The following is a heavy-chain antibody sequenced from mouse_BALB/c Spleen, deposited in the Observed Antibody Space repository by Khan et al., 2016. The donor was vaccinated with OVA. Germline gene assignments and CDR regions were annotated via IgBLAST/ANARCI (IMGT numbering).Heavy chain of an antibody. Sequence: EVQLQESGPGLVKPSQSLSLTCTVTGYSITSNYAWNWIRQFPGNKLEWMGYISYSGSTSYNPSLKSRLSITRDTSKNQFFLQLSSVTTEDTATYYCARGNYYGYAMDYWGQGTSVTVSS. CDR3: ARGNYYGYAMDY. V-gene: IGHV3-2*02. CDR2: ISYSGST. CDR1: GYSITSNYA. J-gene: IGHJ4*01. D-gene: IGHD1-1*01.